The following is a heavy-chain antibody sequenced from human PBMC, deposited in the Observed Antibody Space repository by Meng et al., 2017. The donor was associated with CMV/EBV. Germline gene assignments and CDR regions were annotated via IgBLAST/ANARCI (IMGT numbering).Heavy chain of an antibody. Sequence: LSLTCAASGFTFSSYEMNWVRQAPGKGLEWVSYISSSGSTIYYADSVKGRFTISRDNAKNSLYLQMNSLRAEDTAVYYCVRVGYSSSSYWGQGTLVTVSS. J-gene: IGHJ4*02. D-gene: IGHD6-13*01. CDR1: GFTFSSYE. CDR3: VRVGYSSSSY. V-gene: IGHV3-48*03. CDR2: ISSSGSTI.